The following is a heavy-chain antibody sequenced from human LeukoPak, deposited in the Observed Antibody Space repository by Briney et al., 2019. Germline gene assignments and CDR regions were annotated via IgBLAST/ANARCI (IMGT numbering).Heavy chain of an antibody. V-gene: IGHV1-69*05. CDR3: ASSPRGDSYGTYFDY. CDR2: IIPIFGTA. CDR1: GGTFSSYA. Sequence: GSSVKVSCKASGGTFSSYAISWVRQAPGQGLEWMGGIIPIFGTANYAQKFQGRVTITTDESTSTAYMELSSLRSEDTAVYYCASSPRGDSYGTYFDYWSQGTLVTVSS. J-gene: IGHJ4*02. D-gene: IGHD5-18*01.